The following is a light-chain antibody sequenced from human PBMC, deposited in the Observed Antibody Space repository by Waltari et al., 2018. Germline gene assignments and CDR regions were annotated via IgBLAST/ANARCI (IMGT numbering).Light chain of an antibody. CDR2: GAS. CDR3: HQYGSSPWT. CDR1: QSVVSNY. Sequence: ELVLTPSPGTLSLSPGEKATLSCRASQSVVSNYLAWYQQKPGQAPRLLIFGASSRAAGIPDRFSGSGSGTDFTLTISRLKPEDFAVFYCHQYGSSPWTFGQGTKVEIK. J-gene: IGKJ1*01. V-gene: IGKV3-20*01.